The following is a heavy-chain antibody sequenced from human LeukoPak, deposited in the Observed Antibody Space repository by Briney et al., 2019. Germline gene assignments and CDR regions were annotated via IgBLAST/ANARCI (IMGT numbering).Heavy chain of an antibody. J-gene: IGHJ4*02. D-gene: IGHD2-15*01. CDR2: IYVNGDT. Sequence: SETLSLTCTVSGGAISSGSYYWSWIRQTARKGLEWIGRIYVNGDTNYNPSLKSRVTISLDTSKNQFSLKLSSVTAADTALYYCARDRICSGSTCYFDNWGQGTLVTVSS. V-gene: IGHV4-61*02. CDR1: GGAISSGSYY. CDR3: ARDRICSGSTCYFDN.